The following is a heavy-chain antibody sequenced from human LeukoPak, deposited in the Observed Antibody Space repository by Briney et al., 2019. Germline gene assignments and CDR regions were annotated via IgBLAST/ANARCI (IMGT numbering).Heavy chain of an antibody. CDR1: GYSFTSYW. J-gene: IGHJ4*02. CDR2: IYPGDSDT. D-gene: IGHD5-24*01. CDR3: ARSGGVEMATIPLDFDY. Sequence: GESLKISCMGSGYSFTSYWIGWVRQMPGKGLEWMGIIYPGDSDTRFSPSFQGQVTISADKSISTACLQWSSLKASDTAMYYCARSGGVEMATIPLDFDYWGQGTLVTVSS. V-gene: IGHV5-51*01.